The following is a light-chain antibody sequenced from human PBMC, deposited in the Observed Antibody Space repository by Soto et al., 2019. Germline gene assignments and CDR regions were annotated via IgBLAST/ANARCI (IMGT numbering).Light chain of an antibody. CDR1: QSVSSNY. CDR2: DAS. Sequence: EIVLTQSPGTLSLSPGERATLSCRASQSVSSNYLARYQQKPGQPPRLLIADASSRATGIPDRFSGSGSGTDFTLTISGLEPEEFAVDYCQHYGRSPPAWTFGQGTKVEIK. J-gene: IGKJ1*01. CDR3: QHYGRSPPAWT. V-gene: IGKV3-20*01.